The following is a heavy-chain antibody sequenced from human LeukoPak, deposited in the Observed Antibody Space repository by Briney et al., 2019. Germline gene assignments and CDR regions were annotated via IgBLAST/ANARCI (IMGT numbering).Heavy chain of an antibody. CDR1: GYTFTSYG. CDR2: ISAYNGNT. CDR3: AKTLKISGSYYDSRSSGPFDL. Sequence: ASVKVSCKASGYTFTSYGISWVRQAPGQGLEWMGWISAYNGNTNYAQKLQGRVTMTTDTSTSTAYMELRSLRSDDTAVYYCAKTLKISGSYYDSRSSGPFDLWGQGTLVTVSS. V-gene: IGHV1-18*01. J-gene: IGHJ5*02. D-gene: IGHD1-26*01.